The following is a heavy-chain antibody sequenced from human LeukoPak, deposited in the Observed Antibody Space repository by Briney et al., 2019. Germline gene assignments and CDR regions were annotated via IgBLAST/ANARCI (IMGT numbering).Heavy chain of an antibody. CDR3: AKGWRRDGYNGRFDY. Sequence: PGGSLRLSCAASGFTFSSYAMSWVRQAPGKGLEWVSAISGSGGSTYYADSVKGRFTISRDNSKNTLYLQMNSLRAEDTAVCYCAKGWRRDGYNGRFDYWGQGTLVTVSS. V-gene: IGHV3-23*01. CDR2: ISGSGGST. D-gene: IGHD5-24*01. CDR1: GFTFSSYA. J-gene: IGHJ4*02.